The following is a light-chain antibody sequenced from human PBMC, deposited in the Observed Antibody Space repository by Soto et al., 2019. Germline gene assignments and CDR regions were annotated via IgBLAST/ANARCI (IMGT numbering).Light chain of an antibody. CDR1: QSITNY. Sequence: IQMTQSPSSLSSSLGDRVTITWRASQSITNYLNWYQHKPGQAPNLLIYAASTLQAGVPSRFRGSESGTDGTITISSLKPEDGTTYFCQQSNSSPPTFGGGTKVDNK. J-gene: IGKJ4*01. V-gene: IGKV1-39*01. CDR2: AAS. CDR3: QQSNSSPPT.